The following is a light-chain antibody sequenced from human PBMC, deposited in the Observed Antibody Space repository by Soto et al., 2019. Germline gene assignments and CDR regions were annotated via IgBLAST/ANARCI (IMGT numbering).Light chain of an antibody. Sequence: QALRTQHLSAPEAAGQTAAISCSVSNSNIAGNTGNWYQHLPGTAPKLLIYYKNQRPSGVPDRFSCSKSGTSASLAISRLQSDDESDYYCAAWDDTLTRYGFGTGTKVT. CDR1: NSNIAGNT. CDR3: AAWDDTLTRYG. CDR2: YKN. J-gene: IGLJ1*01. V-gene: IGLV1-44*01.